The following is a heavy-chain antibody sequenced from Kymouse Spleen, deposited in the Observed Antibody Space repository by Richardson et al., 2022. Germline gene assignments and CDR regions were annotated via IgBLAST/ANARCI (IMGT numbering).Heavy chain of an antibody. CDR2: INHSGST. CDR1: GGSFSGYY. D-gene: IGHD6-6*01. J-gene: IGHJ6*02. V-gene: IGHV4-34*01. Sequence: QVQLQQWGAGLLKPSETLSLTCAVYGGSFSGYYWSWIRQPPGKGLEWIGEINHSGSTNYNPSLKSRVTISVDTSKNQFSLKLSSVTAADTAVYYCARGGAARPEYYYYGMDVWGQGTTVTVSS. CDR3: ARGGAARPEYYYYGMDV.